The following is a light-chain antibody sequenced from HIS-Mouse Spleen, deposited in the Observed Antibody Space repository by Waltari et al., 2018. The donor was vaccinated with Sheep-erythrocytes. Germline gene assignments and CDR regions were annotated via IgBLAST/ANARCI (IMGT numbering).Light chain of an antibody. CDR1: QSVSSY. CDR2: DAS. CDR3: QQRRGFT. Sequence: EIVLTQSPATLSLSPGERATLSCRASQSVSSYLAWYQQKPGRAPRLLIYDASNRATGIPARFSGSGSGTDFTLTISSLEPEDFAVYYCQQRRGFTFGPGTKVDIK. J-gene: IGKJ3*01. V-gene: IGKV3-11*01.